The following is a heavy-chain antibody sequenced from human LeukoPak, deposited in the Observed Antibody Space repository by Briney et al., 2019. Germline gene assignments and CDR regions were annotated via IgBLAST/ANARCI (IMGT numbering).Heavy chain of an antibody. CDR2: ITTDGSNT. Sequence: GGSLRLSCSASGFTFRSYWMHWVRQGPGEGPVWVSYITTDGSNTEYADSVKGRFTISRDNAKNSLYLQMNSLRAEDTAVYYCARGSGSYSGGMDVWGQGTTVTVSS. V-gene: IGHV3-74*03. J-gene: IGHJ6*02. CDR3: ARGSGSYSGGMDV. CDR1: GFTFRSYW. D-gene: IGHD3-10*01.